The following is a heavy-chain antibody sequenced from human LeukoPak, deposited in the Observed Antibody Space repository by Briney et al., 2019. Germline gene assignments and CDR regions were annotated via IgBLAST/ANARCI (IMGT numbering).Heavy chain of an antibody. D-gene: IGHD2-2*02. CDR2: IYYSGST. V-gene: IGHV4-30-4*08. Sequence: TLSLTCTVSGGSISSGDYYWSWIRQPPGKGLEWIGYIYYSGSTYYNPSLKSRVTISVDTSKNQFSLKLSSVTAADTAVYYCARTTRLPYCSSTSCYTGNRGAFDIWGQGTMVTVSS. CDR1: GGSISSGDYY. J-gene: IGHJ3*02. CDR3: ARTTRLPYCSSTSCYTGNRGAFDI.